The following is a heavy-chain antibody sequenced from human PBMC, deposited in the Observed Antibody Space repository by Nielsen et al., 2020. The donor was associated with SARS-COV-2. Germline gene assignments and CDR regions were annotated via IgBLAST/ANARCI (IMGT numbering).Heavy chain of an antibody. J-gene: IGHJ6*02. CDR3: AREGGYYDSSGYYYYYYGMDV. CDR1: GFTFSSHS. D-gene: IGHD3-22*01. Sequence: GGSLRLSCAASGFTFSSHSMNWVRQAPGKGLEWVSYISSSSSTIYYADSVKGRFTISRDNAKNSLYLQMNSLRDEDTAVYYCAREGGYYDSSGYYYYYYGMDVWGQGTTVTVSS. CDR2: ISSSSSTI. V-gene: IGHV3-48*02.